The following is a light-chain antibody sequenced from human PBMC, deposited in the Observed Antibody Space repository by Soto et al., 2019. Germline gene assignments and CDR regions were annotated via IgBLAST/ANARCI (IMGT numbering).Light chain of an antibody. V-gene: IGLV2-8*01. CDR3: NSYAGSDTLGV. CDR1: SSDVGGYNY. J-gene: IGLJ2*01. Sequence: QSVLTQPASVSGSPGQSITISCTGTSSDVGGYNYVSWYQQYPGRVPKLLIYEVSKRPSGVPDRFSGSKSGNTASLTVSGLQAEDEADYYCNSYAGSDTLGVFGGGTKLTVL. CDR2: EVS.